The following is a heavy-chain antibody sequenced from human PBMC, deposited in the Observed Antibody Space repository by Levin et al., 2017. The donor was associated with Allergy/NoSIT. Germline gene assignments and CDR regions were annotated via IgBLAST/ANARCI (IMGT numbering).Heavy chain of an antibody. CDR2: ISYDGSNK. CDR1: GFTFSSYG. J-gene: IGHJ6*02. V-gene: IGHV3-30*18. D-gene: IGHD4-17*01. CDR3: AKGRGVGDDGMDV. Sequence: PGGSLRLSCAASGFTFSSYGMHWVRQAPGKGLEWVAVISYDGSNKYYADSVKGRFTISRDNSKNTLYLQMNSLRAEDTAVYYCAKGRGVGDDGMDVWGQGTTVTVSS.